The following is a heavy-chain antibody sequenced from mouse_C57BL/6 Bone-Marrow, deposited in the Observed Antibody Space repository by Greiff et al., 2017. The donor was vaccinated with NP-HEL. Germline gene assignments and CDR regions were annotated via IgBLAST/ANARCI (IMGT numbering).Heavy chain of an antibody. D-gene: IGHD1-1*01. Sequence: EVQLVESGAELVRPGASVKLSCTVSGFNIKDDYMHWVKQRPEQGLEWIGWIDPENGDTDYASKFQGKATITADTSSNTAYLQLSSLTSEDTAVYYCTTGGSSPYAMDYWGQGTSVTVSS. V-gene: IGHV14-4*01. CDR2: IDPENGDT. CDR3: TTGGSSPYAMDY. CDR1: GFNIKDDY. J-gene: IGHJ4*01.